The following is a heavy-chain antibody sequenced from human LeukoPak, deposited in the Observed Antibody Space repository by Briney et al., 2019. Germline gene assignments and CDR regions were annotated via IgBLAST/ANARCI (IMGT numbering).Heavy chain of an antibody. CDR1: GYTFTSYG. V-gene: IGHV1-18*01. J-gene: IGHJ4*02. Sequence: GASVKVSCKASGYTFTSYGISWVRPAPGQRLEWMGWISAYNGNTNYAQKLQGRVTMTTDTTTSTAYMELRSLRSDDTAVYYCARAPLTLWFGQNSDYWGQGTLVTVSS. D-gene: IGHD3-10*01. CDR2: ISAYNGNT. CDR3: ARAPLTLWFGQNSDY.